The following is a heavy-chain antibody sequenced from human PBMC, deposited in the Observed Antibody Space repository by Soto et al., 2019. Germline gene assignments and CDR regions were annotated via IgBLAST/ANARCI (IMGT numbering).Heavy chain of an antibody. CDR2: ISGSGGST. Sequence: GGSLRLSCAAAGFTFSSYGMSWVRQAPGKGLEWVSAISGSGGSTYYADSVKGRFTISRDNSKNTLYLQMNSLRDEDTAVYYCARDLAGYDFWSGSYFTFDYWGQGTLVTVSS. CDR3: ARDLAGYDFWSGSYFTFDY. J-gene: IGHJ4*02. CDR1: GFTFSSYG. V-gene: IGHV3-23*01. D-gene: IGHD3-3*01.